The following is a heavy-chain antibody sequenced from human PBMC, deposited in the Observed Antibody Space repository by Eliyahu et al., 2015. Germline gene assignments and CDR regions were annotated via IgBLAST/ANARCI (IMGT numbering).Heavy chain of an antibody. V-gene: IGHV4-59*01. J-gene: IGHJ6*02. Sequence: KYNPSLEGRVSISVDTSKNQFSLQMTSVTAADTAVYYCAKSDPDNYEPSYFYGMDVWGQGSTVTVSS. D-gene: IGHD5-24*01. CDR3: AKSDPDNYEPSYFYGMDV.